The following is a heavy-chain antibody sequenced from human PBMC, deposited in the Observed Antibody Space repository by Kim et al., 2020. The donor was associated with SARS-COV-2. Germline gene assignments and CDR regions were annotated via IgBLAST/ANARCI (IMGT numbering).Heavy chain of an antibody. D-gene: IGHD6-13*01. J-gene: IGHJ6*02. CDR1: GFTFTSYA. V-gene: IGHV3-23*01. CDR2: ISGSGGSP. CDR3: AKARSAAGGYDFYSMGV. Sequence: GGSLRLSCAASGFTFTSYAMSWVRQRPGKGLEWVSSISGSGGSPYYADSVKGRFTISRDNSKNTLYLQMSSVRIEDSAVYYCAKARSAAGGYDFYSMGVWGHGTTVTVSS.